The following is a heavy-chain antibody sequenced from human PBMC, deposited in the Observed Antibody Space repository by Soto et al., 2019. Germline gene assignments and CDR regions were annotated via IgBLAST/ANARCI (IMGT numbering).Heavy chain of an antibody. V-gene: IGHV3-23*01. Sequence: GGSLRLSCAASGFTFSSYAMSWVRQAPGKGLEWVSAISGSGGSTYYADSVKGRFTISRDNSKNTLYLQMNSLRAEDTAVYYCAKGGVPIAVAGTPYFDYWGQGTLVTVSS. CDR1: GFTFSSYA. J-gene: IGHJ4*02. CDR3: AKGGVPIAVAGTPYFDY. CDR2: ISGSGGST. D-gene: IGHD6-19*01.